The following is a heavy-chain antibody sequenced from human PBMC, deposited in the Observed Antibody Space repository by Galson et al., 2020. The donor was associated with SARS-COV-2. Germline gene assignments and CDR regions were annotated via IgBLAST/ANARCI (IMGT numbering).Heavy chain of an antibody. CDR3: AHRRSDSDDGGDDGDFYFSAFDV. D-gene: IGHD2-21*01. V-gene: IGHV2-5*01. J-gene: IGHJ3*01. Sequence: SGPTLANPTQTLTLTCTFPGFSLTTSAVGVGWIRQPPGQALEWLAIIYWHDDERYSPSLKRRLTITKDTSKNQVVLTMTNMDPVDTATYYCAHRRSDSDDGGDDGDFYFSAFDVWGQGTMVTVSS. CDR2: IYWHDDE. CDR1: GFSLTTSAVG.